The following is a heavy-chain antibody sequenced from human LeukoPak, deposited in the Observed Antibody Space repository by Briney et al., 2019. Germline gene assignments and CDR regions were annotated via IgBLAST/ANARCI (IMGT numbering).Heavy chain of an antibody. D-gene: IGHD3-3*01. CDR1: GFTFSNYA. V-gene: IGHV3-23*01. J-gene: IGHJ3*02. CDR3: AKRRFSGVPDAFDI. CDR2: ISDSGGGT. Sequence: PGGSLRLSCAASGFTFSNYAMTWVRQAPEKGLKWVSSISDSGGGTHYEDSVKGRFTISRDNSKNTLYLQMNSLRAEDTAVYYCAKRRFSGVPDAFDIWGQGTMVTVSS.